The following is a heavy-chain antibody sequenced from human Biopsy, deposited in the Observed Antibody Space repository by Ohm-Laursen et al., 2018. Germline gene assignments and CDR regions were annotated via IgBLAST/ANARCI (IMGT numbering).Heavy chain of an antibody. D-gene: IGHD1/OR15-1a*01. V-gene: IGHV1-69*13. CDR2: IIGIFRTA. CDR3: ARGGGYNWNNGWFDP. Sequence: ASVKVSCKASGGTFNNYAITWVRQAPGQGLEWMGGIIGIFRTAHYAQKFQGRVTITADEFMSTAYMELSSLRSEDTAVYYCARGGGYNWNNGWFDPWGQGTLVTVSS. CDR1: GGTFNNYA. J-gene: IGHJ5*02.